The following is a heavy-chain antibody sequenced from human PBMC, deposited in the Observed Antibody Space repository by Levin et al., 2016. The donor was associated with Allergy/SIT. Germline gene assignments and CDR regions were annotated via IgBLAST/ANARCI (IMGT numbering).Heavy chain of an antibody. CDR2: IVVGSGNT. CDR1: GFTFTSSA. V-gene: IGHV1-58*01. J-gene: IGHJ4*02. Sequence: SVKVSCKASGFTFTSSAVQWVRQARGQRLEWIGWIVVGSGNTNYAQKFQERVTITRDMSTSTAYMELSSLRSEDTAVYYCAVYDSSGYPSDYWGQGTLVTVSS. D-gene: IGHD3-22*01. CDR3: AVYDSSGYPSDY.